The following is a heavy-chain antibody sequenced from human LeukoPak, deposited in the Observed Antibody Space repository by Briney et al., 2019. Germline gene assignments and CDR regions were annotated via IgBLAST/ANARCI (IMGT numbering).Heavy chain of an antibody. D-gene: IGHD6-19*01. CDR2: ISGSGGST. V-gene: IGHV3-23*01. CDR1: GFTFSSYA. Sequence: PGGSLRLSCAASGFTFSSYAMSWVRQAPGKGLEWVSAISGSGGSTYYADSVKGRFTISRDNAKDTLYLQMNSLRAEDTDVYYCAKSSGGSIAVAGDYFDYWGQGTLVTVSS. J-gene: IGHJ4*02. CDR3: AKSSGGSIAVAGDYFDY.